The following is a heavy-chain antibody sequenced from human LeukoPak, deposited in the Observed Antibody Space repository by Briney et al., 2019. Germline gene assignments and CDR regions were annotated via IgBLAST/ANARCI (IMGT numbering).Heavy chain of an antibody. V-gene: IGHV4-59*12. CDR1: GGSISSYY. CDR3: ARGPGVWGSHAGRSKSPFDY. Sequence: PSETLSLTCTVSGGSISSYYWSWIRQPPGKGLEWIGYIYYSGSTNYNPSLKSRVTISVDTSKNQFSLKLSSVTAADTAVYYCARGPGVWGSHAGRSKSPFDYWGQGTLVTVSS. CDR2: IYYSGST. J-gene: IGHJ4*02. D-gene: IGHD3-16*01.